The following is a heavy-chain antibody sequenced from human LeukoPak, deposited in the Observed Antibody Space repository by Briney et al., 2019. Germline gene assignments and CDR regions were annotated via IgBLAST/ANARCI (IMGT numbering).Heavy chain of an antibody. J-gene: IGHJ3*02. Sequence: SGGSLRLSCAASGFTFSTYAMTWVRQAPGQGLEWVSAIRGSGGNTLYADSVKGRFTISRDNSKNTLYLQMNTLRAEDTAVYYCAKDPNGDYFGAFDSWGQGTMVTVSS. D-gene: IGHD4-17*01. V-gene: IGHV3-23*01. CDR3: AKDPNGDYFGAFDS. CDR2: IRGSGGNT. CDR1: GFTFSTYA.